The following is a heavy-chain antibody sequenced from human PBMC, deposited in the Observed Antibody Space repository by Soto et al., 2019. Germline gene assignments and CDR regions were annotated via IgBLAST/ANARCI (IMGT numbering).Heavy chain of an antibody. J-gene: IGHJ4*02. V-gene: IGHV4-30-2*01. CDR3: ASENRRGIDY. CDR2: IYHSGST. CDR1: GGSISSGGYS. Sequence: PSETLSLTCAVSGGSISSGGYSWSWIRQPPGKGLEWTGYIYHSGSTYYNPSLKSRVTISVDRSKNQFSLKLSSVTAADTAVYYCASENRRGIDYWGQGTLVTVSS.